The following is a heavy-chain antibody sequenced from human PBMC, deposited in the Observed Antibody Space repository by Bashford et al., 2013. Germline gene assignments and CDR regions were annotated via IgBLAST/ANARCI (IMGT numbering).Heavy chain of an antibody. CDR3: ARPGVFLEWFKRLFDY. CDR1: GFIFRGYW. Sequence: GSLRLSCAASGFIFRGYWMSWVRQAPGKGLEWVATIKEDGSEKYYVDSVKGRFTISRDNSKNTLYLQMNSLRAEDTAVYYCARPGVFLEWFKRLFDYVGQGTLVTVSS. CDR2: IKEDGSEK. V-gene: IGHV3-7*01. D-gene: IGHD3-3*01. J-gene: IGHJ4*02.